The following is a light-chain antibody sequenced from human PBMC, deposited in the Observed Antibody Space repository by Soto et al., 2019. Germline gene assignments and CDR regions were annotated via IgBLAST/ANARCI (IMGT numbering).Light chain of an antibody. CDR3: QQYNGFPVT. Sequence: DIQMTQSPSTLSASVGDRVTITCRASQNVINWLAWYQQKPGKAPNLLIYTASTLKSGVPSRFSGSGSGTEFTLTISSLQPDDFATYYCQQYNGFPVTFGGGTKVESK. J-gene: IGKJ4*01. V-gene: IGKV1-5*03. CDR1: QNVINW. CDR2: TAS.